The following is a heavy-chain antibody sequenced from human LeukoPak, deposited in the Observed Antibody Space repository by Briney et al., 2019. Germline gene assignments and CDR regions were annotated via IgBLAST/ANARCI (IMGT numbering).Heavy chain of an antibody. CDR2: ISSSSSYI. J-gene: IGHJ4*02. CDR1: GFTFSSYS. D-gene: IGHD6-6*01. Sequence: PGGSLRLSCAASGFTFSSYSMNWVRQAPGKGLEWVSSISSSSSYIYYADSVKGRFTISRDNAKNSLYLQMNSLRAEDTAVYYCARYGSSGYYFDYWGQGTLVTVSS. CDR3: ARYGSSGYYFDY. V-gene: IGHV3-21*01.